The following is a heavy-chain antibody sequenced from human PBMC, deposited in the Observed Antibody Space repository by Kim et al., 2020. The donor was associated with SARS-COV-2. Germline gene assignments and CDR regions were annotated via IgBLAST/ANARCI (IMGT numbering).Heavy chain of an antibody. D-gene: IGHD2-8*01. Sequence: YYNPPLKSRVTISVDTSKNQFSLKLSSVTAADTAVYYCARHPPVGVYFDYWGQGTLVTVSS. J-gene: IGHJ4*02. V-gene: IGHV4-39*01. CDR3: ARHPPVGVYFDY.